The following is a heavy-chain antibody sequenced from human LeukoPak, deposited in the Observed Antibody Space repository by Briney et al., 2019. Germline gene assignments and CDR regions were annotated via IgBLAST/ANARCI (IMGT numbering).Heavy chain of an antibody. Sequence: KPSETLSLTCTVSGGSISSYYWSWIRQPPGKGLEWIGYIYYSGSTNYNPSPKSRVTISVDTSKNQFSLKLSSVTAADTAVYYCARDDGYNVDYWGQGTLVTVSS. V-gene: IGHV4-59*01. D-gene: IGHD5-24*01. J-gene: IGHJ4*02. CDR1: GGSISSYY. CDR3: ARDDGYNVDY. CDR2: IYYSGST.